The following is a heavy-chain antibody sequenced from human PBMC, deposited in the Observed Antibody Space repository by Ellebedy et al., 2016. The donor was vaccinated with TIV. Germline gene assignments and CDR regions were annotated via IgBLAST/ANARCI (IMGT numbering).Heavy chain of an antibody. V-gene: IGHV1-3*01. CDR2: INAGNGNT. J-gene: IGHJ5*02. Sequence: AASVKVSCKASGYTFATYAMHWVRQAPGQRLEWMGWINAGNGNTKYSQKFQGRVTITRDTSASTAYMELRSLRSEDTAVYYCARATHYYVDTPMVKEFGPWGQGTLVTVSS. CDR1: GYTFATYA. CDR3: ARATHYYVDTPMVKEFGP. D-gene: IGHD5-18*01.